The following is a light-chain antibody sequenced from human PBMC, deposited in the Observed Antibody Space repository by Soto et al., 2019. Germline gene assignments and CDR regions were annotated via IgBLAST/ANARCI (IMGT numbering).Light chain of an antibody. CDR1: QSVRGN. CDR2: GAS. CDR3: QQYNNWPRT. V-gene: IGKV3-15*01. Sequence: EIVMTQSPATLSVSPGERATLSCRASQSVRGNLAWYQQKPGQAPRLLIDGASTRATGIPARFSGSGSGTEFTLTISSLQSEDFAVYYCQQYNNWPRTFGQGTKVEIK. J-gene: IGKJ1*01.